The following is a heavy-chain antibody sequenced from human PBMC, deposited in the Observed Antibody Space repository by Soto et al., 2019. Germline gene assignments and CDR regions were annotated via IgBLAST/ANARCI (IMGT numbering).Heavy chain of an antibody. V-gene: IGHV1-69*13. D-gene: IGHD3-16*01. CDR1: GGTFSSYA. J-gene: IGHJ3*02. Sequence: ASVKVSCKASGGTFSSYAISWVRQAPGQGLGWMGGIIPIFGTANYAQKFQGRVTITADESTSTAYMELSSLRSEDTAVYYCARDRFAGGGAFDIWGQGTMVTVSS. CDR2: IIPIFGTA. CDR3: ARDRFAGGGAFDI.